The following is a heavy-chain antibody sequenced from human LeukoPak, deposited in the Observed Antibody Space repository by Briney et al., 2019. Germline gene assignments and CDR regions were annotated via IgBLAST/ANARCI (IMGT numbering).Heavy chain of an antibody. J-gene: IGHJ5*02. CDR2: INHSGST. V-gene: IGHV4-34*01. CDR1: GGSFSGYY. Sequence: SETLSLTCAVYGGSFSGYYWSWIRQPPGKGLEWIGEINHSGSTNYNPSLKSRVTISVDTSKNQFSLKLSSVTAADTAVYYCARHGYSWFDPWGQGTLVTVSS. CDR3: ARHGYSWFDP. D-gene: IGHD6-13*01.